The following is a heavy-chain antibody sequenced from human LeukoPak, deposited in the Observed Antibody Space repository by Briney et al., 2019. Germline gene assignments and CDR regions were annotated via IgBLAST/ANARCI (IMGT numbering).Heavy chain of an antibody. Sequence: GGSLRLSCAASEFTFSSYSMIWVRQAPGKGLEWISYISSGSSNIYYADSVKGRFTISRDNAKNSLYLQMNRLRAEDTAVYYCARDGRADYWGQGTLVTVSS. CDR2: ISSGSSNI. CDR1: EFTFSSYS. CDR3: ARDGRADY. J-gene: IGHJ4*02. V-gene: IGHV3-48*01. D-gene: IGHD3/OR15-3a*01.